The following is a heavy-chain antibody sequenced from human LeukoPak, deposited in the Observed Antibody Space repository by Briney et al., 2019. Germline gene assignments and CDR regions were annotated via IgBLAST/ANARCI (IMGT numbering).Heavy chain of an antibody. J-gene: IGHJ5*02. CDR1: GFTFSSYN. D-gene: IGHD4-17*01. Sequence: GGSLRLSCAVSGFTFSSYNMNWVRQAPGKGLEWVSYISSTSSTIYYADSVKGRFTISRDNAKNSLYLQMNSLRDEDTAVYYCARDEMTTLTTNWFDPWGQGTLVTVSS. CDR2: ISSTSSTI. V-gene: IGHV3-48*02. CDR3: ARDEMTTLTTNWFDP.